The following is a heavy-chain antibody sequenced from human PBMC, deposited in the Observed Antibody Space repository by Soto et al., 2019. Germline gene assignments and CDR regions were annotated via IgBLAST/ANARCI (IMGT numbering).Heavy chain of an antibody. J-gene: IGHJ6*02. D-gene: IGHD3-10*01. CDR1: GFTVTSYY. Sequence: GGSLRLSCAAFGFTVTSYYMSWVRQAPGKGLEWVSLIYTGGNTNYADSVKGRFTISRDNSKNTLYLQMNSLRAEDTAVYYCARDYYYGSGNYYRADYYHYGMDVWGQGTTVTVSS. V-gene: IGHV3-53*01. CDR2: IYTGGNT. CDR3: ARDYYYGSGNYYRADYYHYGMDV.